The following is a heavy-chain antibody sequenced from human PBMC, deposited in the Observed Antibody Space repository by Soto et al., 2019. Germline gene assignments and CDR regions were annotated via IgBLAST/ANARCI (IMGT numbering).Heavy chain of an antibody. V-gene: IGHV4-34*01. Sequence: QVQLQQWGAGLLKPSETLSLTCAVYGGSFSGYYWSWIRQPPGKGLEWIGEINHSGSTNYNPSLKSRVTISVDTSKNQFSLKLSSVPAADTAVYYCARGPTNIAARASHIDYWGQGTLVTVSS. J-gene: IGHJ4*02. CDR2: INHSGST. CDR1: GGSFSGYY. CDR3: ARGPTNIAARASHIDY. D-gene: IGHD6-6*01.